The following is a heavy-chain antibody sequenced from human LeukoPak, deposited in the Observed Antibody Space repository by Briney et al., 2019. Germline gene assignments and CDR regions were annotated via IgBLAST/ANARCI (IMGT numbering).Heavy chain of an antibody. V-gene: IGHV1-8*01. CDR1: RYTFTSYD. Sequence: ASVKVSCKASRYTFTSYDINWVREAPGQGLEWMGWMNPNTGRTGSAQKFQGRVTMTRDASIRTAYMELTTHGYEDTAAYTCAGLSQTPDYYTHGGDYSRGYWGQGTPVTVSS. CDR2: MNPNTGRT. CDR3: AGLSQTPDYYTHGGDYSRGY. D-gene: IGHD2-21*01. J-gene: IGHJ4*02.